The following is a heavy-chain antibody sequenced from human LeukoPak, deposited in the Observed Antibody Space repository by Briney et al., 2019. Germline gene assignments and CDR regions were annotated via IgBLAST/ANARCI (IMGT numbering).Heavy chain of an antibody. CDR2: IYSGGDT. Sequence: PGGSLRLSCAASGFTVSSNYMSWVRQAPGKGLEWVSIIYSGGDTNYADSVKGRFTISRDNSKNTLHVQMNSLRAEDTAVYYCARESAVGDIDYWGQGTLVTVSS. CDR1: GFTVSSNY. J-gene: IGHJ4*02. D-gene: IGHD3-16*01. V-gene: IGHV3-53*01. CDR3: ARESAVGDIDY.